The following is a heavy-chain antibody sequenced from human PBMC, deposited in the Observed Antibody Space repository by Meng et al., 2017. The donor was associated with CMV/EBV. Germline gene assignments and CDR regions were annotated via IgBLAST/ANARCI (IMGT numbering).Heavy chain of an antibody. J-gene: IGHJ6*02. CDR1: GFTFSSYS. CDR2: ISSSSSYI. CDR3: ARDLKCSSTSCYYGMDV. V-gene: IGHV3-21*01. D-gene: IGHD2-2*01. Sequence: LSLTCAASGFTFSSYSMNWVRQAPGKGLEWVSSISSSSSYIYYADSVKGRFTISRDNAKKSLYLQMNSLRAEDTAVYYCARDLKCSSTSCYYGMDVWGQGTTVTVSS.